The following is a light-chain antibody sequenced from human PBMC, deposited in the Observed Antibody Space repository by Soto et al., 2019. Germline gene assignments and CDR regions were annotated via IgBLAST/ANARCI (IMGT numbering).Light chain of an antibody. CDR1: QSVSSY. CDR3: QQPIKWIT. CDR2: DAS. V-gene: IGKV3-11*01. J-gene: IGKJ4*01. Sequence: EIVLTQSPATLSLSPGERATLSCRASQSVSSYLAWYQQKPGQAPRLLIYDASNRATGIPARFSGSGSGTDFTLTISSLEPEDFAVYYCQQPIKWITFGGGTQVEIK.